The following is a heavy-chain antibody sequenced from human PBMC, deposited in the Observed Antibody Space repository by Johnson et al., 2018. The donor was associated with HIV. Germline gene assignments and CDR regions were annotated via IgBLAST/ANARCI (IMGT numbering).Heavy chain of an antibody. CDR3: ARLIAVFIDGFDI. CDR2: IKQDGSEK. Sequence: VQLVESGGGLVQPGGSLRLSCAASGFTFSSYWMSWVRQAPGKGLEWVANIKQDGSEKYYVDSVKGRFTISRDNAKNSLYLQMNTLRAEDTAVYYFARLIAVFIDGFDIWGQGTMVTVSA. D-gene: IGHD3-22*01. CDR1: GFTFSSYW. V-gene: IGHV3-7*03. J-gene: IGHJ3*02.